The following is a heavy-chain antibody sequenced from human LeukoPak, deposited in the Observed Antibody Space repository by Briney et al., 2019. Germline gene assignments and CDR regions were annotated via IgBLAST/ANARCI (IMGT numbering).Heavy chain of an antibody. J-gene: IGHJ4*02. D-gene: IGHD3-10*01. CDR2: ISWNSGSI. V-gene: IGHV3-9*03. CDR3: AKSRFVTMVRGVIGFGYLDY. CDR1: GFTYDDYA. Sequence: GRSLRLSCAASGFTYDDYAMKWVRQAPGKGLEWVSGISWNSGSIGYADSVKGRFTISRDNAKNSLYLQMNSLRAEDMALYYCAKSRFVTMVRGVIGFGYLDYWGQGTLVTVSS.